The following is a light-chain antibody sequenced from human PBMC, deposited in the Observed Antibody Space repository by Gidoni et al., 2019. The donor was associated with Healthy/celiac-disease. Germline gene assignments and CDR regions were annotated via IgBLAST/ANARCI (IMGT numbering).Light chain of an antibody. J-gene: IGLJ3*02. V-gene: IGLV1-40*01. Sequence: QSVLTQPPSVSAAPGQRATIPCTGSSSNIGAGYAVHWYQQLPGTAPKLLIYGNSNRPSGVPDRFSGSKSGTSASLAITGLQAEDEADYYCQSYDSSLSGSVFGGGTKLTVL. CDR3: QSYDSSLSGSV. CDR2: GNS. CDR1: SSNIGAGYA.